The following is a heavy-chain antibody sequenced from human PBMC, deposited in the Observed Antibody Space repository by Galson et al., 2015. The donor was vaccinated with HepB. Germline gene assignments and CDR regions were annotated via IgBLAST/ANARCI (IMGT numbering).Heavy chain of an antibody. CDR1: GFSLSTSGVS. CDR2: IYWDDDK. D-gene: IGHD3-22*01. V-gene: IGHV2-5*02. Sequence: ALVKPTQTLTLTCTFSGFSLSTSGVSVGWIRQPPGKALEWLALIYWDDDKRYSPSLKSRLTITKDTSKNQVVLAMTNMDPVDTATYYCAHRRNDDSSGYYYPPAFDIWGQGTMVTVSS. J-gene: IGHJ3*02. CDR3: AHRRNDDSSGYYYPPAFDI.